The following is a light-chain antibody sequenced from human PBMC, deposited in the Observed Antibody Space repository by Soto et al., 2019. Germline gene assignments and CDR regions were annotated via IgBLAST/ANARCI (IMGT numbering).Light chain of an antibody. CDR2: EVT. CDR1: ISDFGGYNY. Sequence: QSVLTQPASVSGSPGQSISISCTGTISDFGGYNYVSWYQQHPGKTPKLLIYEVTNRPSGVSSRFSASKSGNTASLTISGLQAEDEADYYCTSYTDTSVYVFGTGTKATVL. CDR3: TSYTDTSVYV. V-gene: IGLV2-14*01. J-gene: IGLJ1*01.